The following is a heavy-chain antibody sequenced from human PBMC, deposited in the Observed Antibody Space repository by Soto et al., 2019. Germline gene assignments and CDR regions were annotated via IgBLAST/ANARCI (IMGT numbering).Heavy chain of an antibody. CDR1: GFTLSSYA. CDR2: ISGSGGST. Sequence: GGSLRLSCAASGFTLSSYAMSWVRQAPGKGLEWVSAISGSGGSTYYADSVKGRFTISRDNSKNTLYLQMNSLRAEDTAVYYCAKGLYGPDAFDIWGQGTMVTVSS. V-gene: IGHV3-23*01. D-gene: IGHD4-17*01. CDR3: AKGLYGPDAFDI. J-gene: IGHJ3*02.